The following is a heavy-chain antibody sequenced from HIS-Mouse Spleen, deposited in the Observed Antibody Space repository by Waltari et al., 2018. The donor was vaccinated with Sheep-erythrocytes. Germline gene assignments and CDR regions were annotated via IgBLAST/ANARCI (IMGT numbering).Heavy chain of an antibody. CDR2: TYYRSKWYN. D-gene: IGHD3-22*01. CDR3: ARAGQVQEPAMGSSGYYLDY. V-gene: IGHV6-1*01. CDR1: GDSVSSNSAA. J-gene: IGHJ4*02. Sequence: QVQLQQSGPGLVKPSQTLSLTCAISGDSVSSNSAAWNWIRQSPSRGLEWLGRTYYRSKWYNDYAVSVKSRITINPDTSKNQFSLQLNSVTPEDTAVYYCARAGQVQEPAMGSSGYYLDYWGQGTLVTVSS.